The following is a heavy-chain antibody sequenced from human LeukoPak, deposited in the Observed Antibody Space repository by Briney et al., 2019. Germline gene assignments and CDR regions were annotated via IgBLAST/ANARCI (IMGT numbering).Heavy chain of an antibody. CDR2: ISWNSGSI. J-gene: IGHJ3*01. D-gene: IGHD4-17*01. CDR3: AKDISSGGGLRSAPH. V-gene: IGHV3-9*01. CDR1: GFTFSSYA. Sequence: GGSLRLSCAASGFTFSSYAMSWVRQAPGKGLEWVSGISWNSGSIGYADSVKGRFTISRDNAKNSLYLQMNSLRAEDTALYYCAKDISSGGGLRSAPHWGQGTMVTVSS.